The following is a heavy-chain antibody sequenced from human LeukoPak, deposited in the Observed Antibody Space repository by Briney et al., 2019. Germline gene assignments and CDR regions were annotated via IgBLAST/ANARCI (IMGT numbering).Heavy chain of an antibody. J-gene: IGHJ6*02. CDR1: GGSFSGYY. CDR2: INHSGST. V-gene: IGHV4-34*01. CDR3: ATSSPRGYSYGRRYYYYGMDV. Sequence: PSEALSLTCAVYGGSFSGYYWSWIRQPPGKGLEWIGEINHSGSTNYNPSLKSRVTISVDTSKNQFSLKLSSVTAADTAVYYCATSSPRGYSYGRRYYYYGMDVWGQGTTVTVSS. D-gene: IGHD5-18*01.